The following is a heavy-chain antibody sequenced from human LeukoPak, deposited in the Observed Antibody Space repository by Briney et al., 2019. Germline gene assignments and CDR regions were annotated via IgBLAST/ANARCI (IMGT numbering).Heavy chain of an antibody. J-gene: IGHJ5*02. CDR1: GVSFSGYY. Sequence: PSETLSLTCAVSGVSFSGYYWSWIRQSPEKGLEWIGEINHSAYTNYNPSLKSRVTISLDTSKTQFFLKLLSATAADTAVYYCARGRDDYTDYNWFEPWGQGTLVTVSS. CDR3: ARGRDDYTDYNWFEP. CDR2: INHSAYT. D-gene: IGHD4-11*01. V-gene: IGHV4-34*01.